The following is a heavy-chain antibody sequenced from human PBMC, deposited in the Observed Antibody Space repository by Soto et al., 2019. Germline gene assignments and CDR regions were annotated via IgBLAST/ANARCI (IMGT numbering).Heavy chain of an antibody. CDR3: AREVKTASYYYGMDV. J-gene: IGHJ6*02. CDR1: GYTFTSYH. Sequence: ASVKVSCKASGYTFTSYHMHWVRQAPGQGLEWMGIINPNAGSTSYAQKFQGRATVTRDTSTSTVYMELSSLRSDDTAVYYCAREVKTASYYYGMDVWGQGTTVTVSS. V-gene: IGHV1-46*01. CDR2: INPNAGST.